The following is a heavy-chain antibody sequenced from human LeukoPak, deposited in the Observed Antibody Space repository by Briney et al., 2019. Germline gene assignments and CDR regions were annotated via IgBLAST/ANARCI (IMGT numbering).Heavy chain of an antibody. Sequence: PSETLSLTCTVSGGSISSYYWSWIRQPAGKGLEWIGRIYTSGSTNYNPSLKSRVTMSVDTSKNQFSLKLSSVTAADTAVYYCARNSRAWVRGVYYYYYYMDVWGKGTTVTVSS. CDR2: IYTSGST. CDR1: GGSISSYY. D-gene: IGHD3-10*01. V-gene: IGHV4-4*07. CDR3: ARNSRAWVRGVYYYYYYMDV. J-gene: IGHJ6*03.